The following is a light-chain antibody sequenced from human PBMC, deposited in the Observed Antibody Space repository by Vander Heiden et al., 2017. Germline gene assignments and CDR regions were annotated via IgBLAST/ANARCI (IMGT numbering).Light chain of an antibody. J-gene: IGKJ2*01. Sequence: EIQMTQSPATLSVSPGERATLSCRASQSVSTTLAWYQQKPGQAPRLLIYGASTRATGIPARFSGSGSGTEFTLTISGLQSEDFAVYYCQQYNDWPPTYTFGQGTKLEIQ. CDR3: QQYNDWPPTYT. CDR1: QSVSTT. V-gene: IGKV3-15*01. CDR2: GAS.